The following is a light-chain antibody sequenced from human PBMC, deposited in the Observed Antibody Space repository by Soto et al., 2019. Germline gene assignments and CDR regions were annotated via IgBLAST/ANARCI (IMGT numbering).Light chain of an antibody. CDR2: GAS. Sequence: EIVLTQSPGTLSLSPGERATLSCRASQSVSSNLAWYQQRAGQAPRLLIYGASTRATGTPARFSGSGSGTEFTLTISSLQSEDFAVYYCQQYIRWPLTFGGGTKVDIK. CDR1: QSVSSN. J-gene: IGKJ4*01. CDR3: QQYIRWPLT. V-gene: IGKV3-15*01.